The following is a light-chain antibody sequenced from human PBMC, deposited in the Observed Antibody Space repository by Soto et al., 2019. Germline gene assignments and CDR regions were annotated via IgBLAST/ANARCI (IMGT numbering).Light chain of an antibody. J-gene: IGLJ3*02. CDR1: GSDVVSYIL. CDR3: CSYAGGTSWV. V-gene: IGLV2-23*02. CDR2: EVS. Sequence: QSVLTQPASVSGSPGQSITISCTGTGSDVVSYILVSWYQQHPGKAPKLIIYEVSERPSGVSDRFSGSKSENTASLTISGLQAEDEADYYCCSYAGGTSWVFGGGTKLTVL.